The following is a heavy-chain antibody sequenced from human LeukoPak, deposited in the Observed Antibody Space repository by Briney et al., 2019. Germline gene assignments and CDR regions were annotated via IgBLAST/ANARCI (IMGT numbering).Heavy chain of an antibody. D-gene: IGHD5-12*01. V-gene: IGHV4-34*01. CDR1: GGSFGGYY. CDR2: INHSGST. Sequence: PSETLSLTCAVYGGSFGGYYWSWIRQPPGKGLEWIGEINHSGSTNYNPSLKSRVTISVDTSKNQFSLKLSSVTAADTAVYYCASPSRVSGYLLNWGQGTLVTVSS. CDR3: ASPSRVSGYLLN. J-gene: IGHJ4*02.